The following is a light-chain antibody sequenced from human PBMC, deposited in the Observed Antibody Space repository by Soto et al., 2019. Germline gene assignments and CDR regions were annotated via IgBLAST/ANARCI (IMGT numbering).Light chain of an antibody. CDR1: QRVSAF. CDR3: QQYDNLLLT. Sequence: DIQMTQSPSSLSASVGDRVTISCRASQRVSAFLNWYQQKPGEAPKLLIFDVSVLESGVPSRFSASGSETDFTFTISSLQPEDIATYYCQQYDNLLLTFGGGTKVDI. V-gene: IGKV1-33*01. CDR2: DVS. J-gene: IGKJ4*01.